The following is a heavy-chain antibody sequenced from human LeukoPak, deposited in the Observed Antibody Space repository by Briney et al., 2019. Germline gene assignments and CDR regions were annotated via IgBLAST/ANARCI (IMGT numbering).Heavy chain of an antibody. Sequence: SETLSLTCTVSGGSISSYYWSWIRQPPGTGLEWIGYIYYTGTTNYNPSLKSRVTMSVDTSKNQFSLKMTSVTAAGTAVYYCARHYLAGRDVFLDYWGQGTLVIVSS. CDR3: ARHYLAGRDVFLDY. CDR2: IYYTGTT. D-gene: IGHD6-19*01. V-gene: IGHV4-59*08. CDR1: GGSISSYY. J-gene: IGHJ4*02.